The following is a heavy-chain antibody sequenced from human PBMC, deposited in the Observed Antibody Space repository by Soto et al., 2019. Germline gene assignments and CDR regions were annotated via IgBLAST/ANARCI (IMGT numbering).Heavy chain of an antibody. CDR3: AKDILLGYSSSWYPDY. D-gene: IGHD6-13*01. V-gene: IGHV3-30*18. Sequence: GGSLRLSCAASGFTFSSYAMSWVRQAPGKGLEWVAVISYDGSNKYYADSVKGRFTISRDNSKNTLYLQMNSLRAEDTAVYYCAKDILLGYSSSWYPDYWGQGTLVTVSS. CDR2: ISYDGSNK. CDR1: GFTFSSYA. J-gene: IGHJ4*02.